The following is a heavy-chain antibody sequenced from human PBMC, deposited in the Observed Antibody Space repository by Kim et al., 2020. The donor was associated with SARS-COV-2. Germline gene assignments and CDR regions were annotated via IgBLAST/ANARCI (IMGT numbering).Heavy chain of an antibody. CDR3: AKGPIEVVPGGNMWLDP. J-gene: IGHJ5*02. CDR2: ISYDGNIK. V-gene: IGHV3-30*18. D-gene: IGHD2-2*01. CDR1: GLTFRNYG. Sequence: GGSLRLSCAASGLTFRNYGINWVRQAPGKGLEWVADISYDGNIKYYGDSVEGRFTISRDNSKNTLYLQMNSLRVEDTAVYYCAKGPIEVVPGGNMWLDPCGQGTLFTVSS.